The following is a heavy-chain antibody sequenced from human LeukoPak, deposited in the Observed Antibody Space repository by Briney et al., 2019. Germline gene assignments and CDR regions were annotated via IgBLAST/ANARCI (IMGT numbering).Heavy chain of an antibody. V-gene: IGHV4-34*01. CDR2: INHSGST. J-gene: IGHJ4*02. D-gene: IGHD3-22*01. CDR3: ARAYYYDSSGYHYFGY. CDR1: GGSFSGYY. Sequence: PSETLSLTCAVYGGSFSGYYWSWIRQPPGKGLEWIGEINHSGSTNYNPSLKSRVTISVDTSKNQFSLKLSSVTAADTAVYYCARAYYYDSSGYHYFGYWGQGTLVTVSS.